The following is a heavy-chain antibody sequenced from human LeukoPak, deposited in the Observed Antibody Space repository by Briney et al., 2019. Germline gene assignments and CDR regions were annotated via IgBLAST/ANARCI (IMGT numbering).Heavy chain of an antibody. CDR1: GFTFSSYS. D-gene: IGHD3-10*01. CDR3: AREGITMVRGRMWQNGMDV. Sequence: GGSLRLSCAASGFTFSSYSMNWVRQAPGKGLEWVSSISSSSSYIYYADSVKGRFTISRDNAKNSLYLQMNSLRAEDTAVYYCAREGITMVRGRMWQNGMDVWGQGTTVTVSS. V-gene: IGHV3-21*01. CDR2: ISSSSSYI. J-gene: IGHJ6*02.